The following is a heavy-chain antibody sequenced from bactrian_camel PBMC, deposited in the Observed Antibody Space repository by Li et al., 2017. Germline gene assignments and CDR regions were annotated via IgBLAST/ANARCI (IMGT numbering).Heavy chain of an antibody. CDR2: VWTAGGST. J-gene: IGHJ6*01. D-gene: IGHD5*01. Sequence: QVQLVESGGGSVQSGGSLRLSCAASGYIYSTYCMGWFRQAPGKEREGVAAVWTAGGSTSYADSVKGRFTMSQDNAKNTVYLQMNSLKPEDTAMYYCAARPYGARCRLDAAEFAYWGQGTQV. V-gene: IGHV3S53*01. CDR3: AARPYGARCRLDAAEFAY. CDR1: GYIYSTYC.